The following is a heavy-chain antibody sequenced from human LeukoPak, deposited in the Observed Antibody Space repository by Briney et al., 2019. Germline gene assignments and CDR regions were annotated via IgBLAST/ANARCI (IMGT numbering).Heavy chain of an antibody. Sequence: GGSLRLSCAASGFTFSNYGMHWVRQAPGKGLEWVAFIRYDGSNKYYADSVKGRFTISRDNSKNTLYLQMNSLRAEDTAVYYCAKPDYGDLAQFDYWGQGTLVTVSS. CDR1: GFTFSNYG. CDR3: AKPDYGDLAQFDY. D-gene: IGHD4-17*01. CDR2: IRYDGSNK. V-gene: IGHV3-30*02. J-gene: IGHJ4*02.